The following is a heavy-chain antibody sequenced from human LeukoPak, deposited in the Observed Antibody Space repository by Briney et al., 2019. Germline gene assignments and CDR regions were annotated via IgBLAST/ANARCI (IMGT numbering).Heavy chain of an antibody. Sequence: GGSLRLSCAASGFTFNNYCMNWVRQAPGKGLEWVSSISSSSNYIYYADSVKGRFTISRDNAKNSLYLQMNSLRAEDTAVYYCARDRDYAFDYWGQGTLVTVSS. J-gene: IGHJ4*02. V-gene: IGHV3-21*01. D-gene: IGHD4-17*01. CDR2: ISSSSNYI. CDR3: ARDRDYAFDY. CDR1: GFTFNNYC.